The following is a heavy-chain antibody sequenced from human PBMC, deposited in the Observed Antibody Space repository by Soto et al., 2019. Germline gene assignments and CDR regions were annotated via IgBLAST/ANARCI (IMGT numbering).Heavy chain of an antibody. CDR2: ISHSGST. D-gene: IGHD3-10*01. CDR3: ASALKISLGEIDY. J-gene: IGHJ4*02. Sequence: WTWIRQYPGKGPECIGYISHSGSTYYNPSLGSRISISVDTSKNQFSLKLTSVTAADTAIYYCASALKISLGEIDYWGQGSLVTVSS. V-gene: IGHV4-31*02.